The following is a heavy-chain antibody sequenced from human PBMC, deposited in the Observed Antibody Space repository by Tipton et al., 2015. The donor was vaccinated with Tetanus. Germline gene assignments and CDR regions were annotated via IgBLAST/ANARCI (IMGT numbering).Heavy chain of an antibody. D-gene: IGHD2-15*01. Sequence: GSLRLSCAASGFTFSSYAMSWVRQAPGKGLEWVSVISGSGDNIDYADSVKGRFTISRDNSKNTMYLQMNRLRDEDTAVYYCARDEADGHCSGGSCSTTLFYYYYGLVVWGQGTTVTVSS. CDR3: ARDEADGHCSGGSCSTTLFYYYYGLVV. CDR1: GFTFSSYA. J-gene: IGHJ6*02. V-gene: IGHV3-23*01. CDR2: ISGSGDNI.